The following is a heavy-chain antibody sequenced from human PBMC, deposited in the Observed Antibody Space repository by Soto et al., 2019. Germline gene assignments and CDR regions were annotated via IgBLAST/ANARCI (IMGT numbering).Heavy chain of an antibody. D-gene: IGHD3-10*01. V-gene: IGHV4-39*01. CDR1: GGSISSSNYY. CDR2: VYYSGTT. J-gene: IGHJ3*02. CDR3: ERHKGFNAFDI. Sequence: SETLSLTCTVSGGSISSSNYYWGWIRQPPGKGLECIGSVYYSGTTYYNSSLKSRVTISVDTSKKQFSLKLSSVTAADTAVYYCERHKGFNAFDIWGQGTMVTVSS.